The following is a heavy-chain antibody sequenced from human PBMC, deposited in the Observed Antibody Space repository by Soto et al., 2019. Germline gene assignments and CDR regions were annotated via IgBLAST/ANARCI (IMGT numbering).Heavy chain of an antibody. Sequence: QVQLQESGPGLVKPSETLSLSCTVSGGSISGYYWSWIRQPPGKGLEWIGYIYYSGSTNYNPSLKSRVTMSVDTSKNQFSLKLSSVTAADTAVYYCARHRYYGILTGSTKSYDFDYWGQGTLLTVSS. CDR2: IYYSGST. J-gene: IGHJ4*02. D-gene: IGHD3-9*01. V-gene: IGHV4-59*08. CDR3: ARHRYYGILTGSTKSYDFDY. CDR1: GGSISGYY.